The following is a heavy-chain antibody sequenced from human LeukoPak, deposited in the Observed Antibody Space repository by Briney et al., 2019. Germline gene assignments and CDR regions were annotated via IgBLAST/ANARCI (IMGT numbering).Heavy chain of an antibody. V-gene: IGHV4-61*02. CDR1: GGSISSGSYY. Sequence: PSETLSLTCTVSGGSISSGSYYWSWIRQPAGKGLEWIGRIYTSGSTNYNPSLKSRVTISVDTSKNQFSLKLSSVTAADTAVYYCARDLTPTGYLFIGWFDPWGQGTLVTVSS. D-gene: IGHD3-9*01. J-gene: IGHJ5*02. CDR2: IYTSGST. CDR3: ARDLTPTGYLFIGWFDP.